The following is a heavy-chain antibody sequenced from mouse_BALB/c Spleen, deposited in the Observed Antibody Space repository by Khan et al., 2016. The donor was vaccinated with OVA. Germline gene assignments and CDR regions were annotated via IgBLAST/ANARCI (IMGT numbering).Heavy chain of an antibody. Sequence: QVQLKQSGPELAKPGASVKMSCKASGYTFTNYWMHWVKQRPGQGLEWIGYINPSTGDTEYNQKFKDKATLTADKSSSTAYMQLSSLTSEDSAVYYCVNHGSSSAWFTYWGQGTLVTVSA. D-gene: IGHD1-1*01. V-gene: IGHV1-7*01. J-gene: IGHJ3*01. CDR3: VNHGSSSAWFTY. CDR2: INPSTGDT. CDR1: GYTFTNYW.